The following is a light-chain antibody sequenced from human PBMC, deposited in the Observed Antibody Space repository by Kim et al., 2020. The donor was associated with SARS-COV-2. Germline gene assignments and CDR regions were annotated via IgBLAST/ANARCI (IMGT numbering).Light chain of an antibody. CDR3: QQYYSSPIT. J-gene: IGKJ5*01. Sequence: DIVMTQSPDSLAVSLGERATINCKSSQSVLSSSNNKNYLLWYQQKPGQPPKLLIYWASTRESGVPDRFSGSRSGTDFTLTISSLQAEDVAVYYCQQYYSSPITFGQGTRLEIK. V-gene: IGKV4-1*01. CDR2: WAS. CDR1: QSVLSSSNNKNY.